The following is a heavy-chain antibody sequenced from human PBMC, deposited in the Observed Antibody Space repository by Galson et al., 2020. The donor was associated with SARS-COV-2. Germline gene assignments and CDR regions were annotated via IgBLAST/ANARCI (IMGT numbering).Heavy chain of an antibody. CDR2: IYDSGRT. Sequence: SETLSLTCTVSGGSITSENWWNWVRQPPGKGLEWIGQIYDSGRTTYNPSLESRVTISVDKSNNQFSLKLNSVTAADTAVYYCAKWGGYYYSAMDVGGQGTTVTVSS. D-gene: IGHD2-8*01. V-gene: IGHV4-4*02. CDR1: GGSITSENW. CDR3: AKWGGYYYSAMDV. J-gene: IGHJ6*02.